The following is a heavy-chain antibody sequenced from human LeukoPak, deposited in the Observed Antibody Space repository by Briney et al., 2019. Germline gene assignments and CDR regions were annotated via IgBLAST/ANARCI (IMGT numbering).Heavy chain of an antibody. CDR2: IYPGDSET. CDR1: GYNFNTYW. Sequence: GESLKISCKTSGYNFNTYWIGWVRQKPGKGLEWMGIIYPGDSETRYSPSFQGQVTMSVDKSSSTAYLQWATLKASDTAIYFCARLSTRLLDHWGQGTRVTVSS. CDR3: ARLSTRLLDH. D-gene: IGHD3-3*01. J-gene: IGHJ4*02. V-gene: IGHV5-51*01.